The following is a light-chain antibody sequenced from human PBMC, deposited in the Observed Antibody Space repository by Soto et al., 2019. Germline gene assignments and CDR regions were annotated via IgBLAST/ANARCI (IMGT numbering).Light chain of an antibody. CDR2: AAF. J-gene: IGKJ3*01. Sequence: DIQLTQSPSSLSASVGDRVTITCRASQSINNYLNWYQLKPGKAPKLLIYAAFVLQSGVPSRFSGTGSGTDFTLIISSLQPEDFAIYFCQQSYGTPPGTFGPGTKVDIK. CDR1: QSINNY. CDR3: QQSYGTPPGT. V-gene: IGKV1-39*01.